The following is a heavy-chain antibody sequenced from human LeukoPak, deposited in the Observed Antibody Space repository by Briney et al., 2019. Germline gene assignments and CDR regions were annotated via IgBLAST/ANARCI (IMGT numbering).Heavy chain of an antibody. V-gene: IGHV3-23*01. CDR3: AKDGRLLFNWFDP. CDR1: GFTFSNAW. CDR2: ISGSGGST. J-gene: IGHJ5*02. Sequence: GGSLRLSCAASGFTFSNAWMSWVRQAPGKGLEWVSAISGSGGSTYYADSVKSRFTISRDNSKNTLYLQMNSLRAEDTAVYYCAKDGRLLFNWFDPWGQGTLVTVSS. D-gene: IGHD2-2*01.